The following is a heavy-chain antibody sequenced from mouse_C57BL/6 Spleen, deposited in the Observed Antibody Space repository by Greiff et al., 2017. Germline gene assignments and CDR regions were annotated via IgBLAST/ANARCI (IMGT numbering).Heavy chain of an antibody. D-gene: IGHD2-4*01. Sequence: VKLQQSGPELVKPGASVKISCKASGYAFSSSWMNWVKQRPGKGLEWIGRIYPGDGDTNYNGKFKGKATLTADKSSSTAYMQLSSLTSEDSAVYFCARDDYDEALFAYWGQGTLVTVSA. J-gene: IGHJ3*01. CDR1: GYAFSSSW. CDR3: ARDDYDEALFAY. V-gene: IGHV1-82*01. CDR2: IYPGDGDT.